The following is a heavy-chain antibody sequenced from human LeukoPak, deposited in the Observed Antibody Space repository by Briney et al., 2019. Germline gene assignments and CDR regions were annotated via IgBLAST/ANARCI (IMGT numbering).Heavy chain of an antibody. V-gene: IGHV3-30-3*01. CDR2: TSFTGSGT. J-gene: IGHJ4*02. D-gene: IGHD6-13*01. Sequence: PGESLRLSCAASGFTFNLYAMHWVRRAPGKGLEWVAVTSFTGSGTYYADSVKGRFTISRDNAKNTLYLQMNSLRAEDTAVYYCFTLAAGGGQGTLVTVSS. CDR1: GFTFNLYA. CDR3: FTLAAG.